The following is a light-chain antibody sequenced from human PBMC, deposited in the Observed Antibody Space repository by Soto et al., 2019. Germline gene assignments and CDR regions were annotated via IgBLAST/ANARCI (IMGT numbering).Light chain of an antibody. Sequence: DIQLTQSPSVLSASVGDRVTITCRASQGISSSLAWYQQKPVKAPKPLIDAASTLQSGVPSRCSGSGSGTEFTLTISSLQPEDFATYYCQQLNSYPLTFGPGTKVDIK. V-gene: IGKV1-9*01. CDR3: QQLNSYPLT. CDR1: QGISSS. CDR2: AAS. J-gene: IGKJ3*01.